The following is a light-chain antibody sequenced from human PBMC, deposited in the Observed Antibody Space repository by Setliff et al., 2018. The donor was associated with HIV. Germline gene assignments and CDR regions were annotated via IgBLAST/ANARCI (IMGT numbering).Light chain of an antibody. CDR1: SSDVGAYNY. CDR3: SSYTSRTPLYV. Sequence: QSVLTQPASVSGSPGQSITISCTGTSSDVGAYNYVSWYQQHPGKAPKLMISDVSNRPSGVSNRFSGSKSGNTASLTISGLQAEDEADYYCSSYTSRTPLYVFGTGTKVTVL. CDR2: DVS. V-gene: IGLV2-14*03. J-gene: IGLJ1*01.